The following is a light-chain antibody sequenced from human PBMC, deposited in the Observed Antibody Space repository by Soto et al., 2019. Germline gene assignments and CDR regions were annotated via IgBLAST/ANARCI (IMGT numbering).Light chain of an antibody. V-gene: IGLV2-14*01. Sequence: QCVLTQPASVSGSPGQSITISCTGTSSDVGSYNYVSWYQQHPGKAPKLMIYEVSYRPSGISSRFSGSKSGNPASLTISGLQTEDEADYYCSSYTSSSTLFGTGTKVTVL. CDR1: SSDVGSYNY. CDR3: SSYTSSSTL. J-gene: IGLJ1*01. CDR2: EVS.